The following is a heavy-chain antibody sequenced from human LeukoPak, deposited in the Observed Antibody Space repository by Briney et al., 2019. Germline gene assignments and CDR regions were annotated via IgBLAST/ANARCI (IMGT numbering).Heavy chain of an antibody. V-gene: IGHV3-23*01. CDR1: GFTFSSYA. CDR2: ISGSGGST. CDR3: AKGSEVGDYDFWSGYYFY. Sequence: GGSLRPSCAASGFTFSSYAMSWVRQAPGKGLEWVSAISGSGGSTYYADSVKGRFTISRDNSKNTLYLQMNSLRAEDTAVYYCAKGSEVGDYDFWSGYYFYWGQGTLVTVSS. J-gene: IGHJ4*02. D-gene: IGHD3-3*01.